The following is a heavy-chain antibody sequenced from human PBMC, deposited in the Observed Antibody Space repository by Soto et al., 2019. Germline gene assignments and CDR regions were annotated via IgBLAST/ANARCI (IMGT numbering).Heavy chain of an antibody. J-gene: IGHJ4*02. CDR2: ISSGSSTI. V-gene: IGHV3-48*02. CDR1: GFTLSSYG. D-gene: IGHD3-10*01. Sequence: EVQLVESGGGLVQPGGSLRLSCAASGFTLSSYGMNWVRQAPGKGLEWVSYISSGSSTIYYTDSVKGRFSISRDNAKHSLDLQMSSLGDEDTAVYYCAGGTGYFDYWGQGTMVTVSS. CDR3: AGGTGYFDY.